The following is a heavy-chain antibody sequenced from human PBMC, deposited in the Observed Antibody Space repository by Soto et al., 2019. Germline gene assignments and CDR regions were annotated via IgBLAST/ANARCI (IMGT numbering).Heavy chain of an antibody. CDR3: AKGYSNLDY. V-gene: IGHV3-30*18. CDR2: ITYDVSNT. J-gene: IGHJ4*02. Sequence: GGSLRLSCAASGFSFSSYGMHWVRQAPGRGLEWVAVITYDVSNTYYADSVKGRFTISRDNSKKTLYLQMNSLRTEDTAVYYCAKGYSNLDYWGQGTLVTVS. CDR1: GFSFSSYG. D-gene: IGHD4-4*01.